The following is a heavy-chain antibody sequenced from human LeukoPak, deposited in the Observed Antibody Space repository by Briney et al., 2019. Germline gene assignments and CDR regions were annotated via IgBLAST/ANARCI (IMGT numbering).Heavy chain of an antibody. CDR2: INPNSGGT. CDR3: ATDTPPQYYYDSSGYMAFDI. CDR1: GYTFTGYY. J-gene: IGHJ3*02. D-gene: IGHD3-22*01. V-gene: IGHV1-2*02. Sequence: ASVKVSCKASGYTFTGYYMHWVRQAPGQGLEWMGWINPNSGGTNYAQKFQGRVTMTEDTSTDTAYMELSSLRSEDTAVYYCATDTPPQYYYDSSGYMAFDIWGQGTMVTVSS.